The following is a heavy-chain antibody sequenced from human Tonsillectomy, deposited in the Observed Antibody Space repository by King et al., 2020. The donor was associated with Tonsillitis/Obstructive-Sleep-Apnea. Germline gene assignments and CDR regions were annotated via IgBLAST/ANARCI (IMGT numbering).Heavy chain of an antibody. J-gene: IGHJ4*02. V-gene: IGHV3-30*04. CDR3: ARGDTMDY. CDR1: GFTFSSYV. Sequence: QLVQSGGGVVQPGRSLRLSCAASGFTFSSYVVHWVRQAPGKGLEWVAVMSYDGGNKYYADSVKGRFTISRDSSKNTLYLRMNSLRAEDTAFYFCARGDTMDYWGQGTLVTVSS. CDR2: MSYDGGNK. D-gene: IGHD1-26*01.